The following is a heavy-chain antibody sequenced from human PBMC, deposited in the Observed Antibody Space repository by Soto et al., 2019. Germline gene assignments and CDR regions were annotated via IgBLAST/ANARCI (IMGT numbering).Heavy chain of an antibody. V-gene: IGHV4-59*08. J-gene: IGHJ4*02. D-gene: IGHD1-26*01. Sequence: QVQLQESGPGLVKPSETLSLTCTVSGGSISSYYWSWIRQPPGKGLEWIGYIYYSGSTNYNPSLKDRLTTSVDPSNNPSSMKLSSVPAADTAVYYCARRWGAAFDYWGQGTRVTVSS. CDR1: GGSISSYY. CDR3: ARRWGAAFDY. CDR2: IYYSGST.